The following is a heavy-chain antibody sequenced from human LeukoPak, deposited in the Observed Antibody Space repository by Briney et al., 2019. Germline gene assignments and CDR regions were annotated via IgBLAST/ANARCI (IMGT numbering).Heavy chain of an antibody. J-gene: IGHJ4*02. CDR1: GVTSSNYW. CDR2: IISDGIST. Sequence: PGGSLRLSCAASGVTSSNYWMHWVRHAPERGRGWVSRIISDGISTGYADSLRGRFSLSRDNATRTLCLQKNRVRAEDTAVYYSARDVGNVDYWGQGTLVTVSS. CDR3: ARDVGNVDY. V-gene: IGHV3-74*01.